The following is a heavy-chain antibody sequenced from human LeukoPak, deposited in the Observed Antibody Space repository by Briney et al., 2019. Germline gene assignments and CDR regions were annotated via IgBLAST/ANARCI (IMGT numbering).Heavy chain of an antibody. V-gene: IGHV4-31*03. CDR2: MFYNGTT. CDR3: ARDRMDTALAFFFDY. Sequence: SETLSLTCSVSRASITSPGYYWTWIRQYPGKGLEWIGNMFYNGTTYYNPSFKGRATVSGDTSKNQFSLNLNSVTTADTAVYYCARDRMDTALAFFFDYWGQGTLVTVSS. J-gene: IGHJ4*02. D-gene: IGHD5-18*01. CDR1: RASITSPGYY.